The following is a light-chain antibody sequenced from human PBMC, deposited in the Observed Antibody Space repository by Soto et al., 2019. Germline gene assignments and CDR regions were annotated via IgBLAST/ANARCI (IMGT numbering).Light chain of an antibody. CDR3: QQSYSTWCS. J-gene: IGKJ2*02. CDR1: QNISTF. CDR2: AAS. Sequence: IQMTQSPTSLSASVGDRVTITCRASQNISTFLNWYQQEPGKAPKLLIYAASSLLGGVPSRFSGSGSGTAFTLTITSLQPEDFASYYCQQSYSTWCSFGQGTKLEIK. V-gene: IGKV1-39*01.